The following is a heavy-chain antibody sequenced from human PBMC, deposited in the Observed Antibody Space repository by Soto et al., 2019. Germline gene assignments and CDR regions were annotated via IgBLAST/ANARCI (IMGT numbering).Heavy chain of an antibody. CDR1: GYTFSSYN. D-gene: IGHD4-17*01. CDR2: MNPNSGNT. CDR3: ARAHNSGDVDY. V-gene: IGHV1-8*01. J-gene: IGHJ4*02. Sequence: QVQLVQSGAEVKEPGASVKVSCKSSGYTFSSYNINWVRQATGQGLEWMGWMNPNSGNTGYAQKFQGRVTMTRSTSISTAYMQLSSLRSVDTAVYYCARAHNSGDVDYWGQGTLVTVSS.